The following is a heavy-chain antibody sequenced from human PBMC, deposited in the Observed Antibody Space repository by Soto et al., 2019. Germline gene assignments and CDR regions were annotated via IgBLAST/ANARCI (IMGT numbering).Heavy chain of an antibody. J-gene: IGHJ3*02. CDR1: GFTFSSYG. CDR2: ISYDGSNK. D-gene: IGHD1-26*01. V-gene: IGHV3-30*18. Sequence: QVQLVESGGGVVQPGRSLRLSCAASGFTFSSYGMHWVRQAPGKGLEWVAVISYDGSNKYYADSVKGRFTISRDNSKNTLYLQMNSLRAEDTAVYYCAKPEWEWELLGRAFDIWGQGTMVTVSS. CDR3: AKPEWEWELLGRAFDI.